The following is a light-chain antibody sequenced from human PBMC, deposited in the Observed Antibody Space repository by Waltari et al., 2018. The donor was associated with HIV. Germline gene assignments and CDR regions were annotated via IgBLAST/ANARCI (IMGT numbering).Light chain of an antibody. CDR1: NDAIGGHDY. V-gene: IGLV2-23*01. CDR2: DAT. Sequence: QSALAQPASVSGSPGQSITIFCTGTNDAIGGHDYVSWYQVIPGQAPRLIIFDATRRPPGISHLFSGCKCGYTASLRIVGLQPDDEAYYFCSSYVKGGLYVFGSGTKV. CDR3: SSYVKGGLYV. J-gene: IGLJ1*01.